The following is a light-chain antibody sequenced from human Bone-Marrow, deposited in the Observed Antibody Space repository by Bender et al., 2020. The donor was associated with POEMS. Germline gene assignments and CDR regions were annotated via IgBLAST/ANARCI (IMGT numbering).Light chain of an antibody. CDR1: YIGSKS. CDR2: DDN. Sequence: SYVLIQPPSVSVAPGQTARITCGGNYIGSKSVHWYQQKPGQAPVLVVYDDNDRPSGIPERFSGSNLGNTATLTISRVEAGDEADYYCQVWDTSSAHYVFGTGTKVTVL. J-gene: IGLJ1*01. V-gene: IGLV3-21*02. CDR3: QVWDTSSAHYV.